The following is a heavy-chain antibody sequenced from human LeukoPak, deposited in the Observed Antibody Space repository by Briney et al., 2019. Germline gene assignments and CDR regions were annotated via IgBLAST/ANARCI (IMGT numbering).Heavy chain of an antibody. D-gene: IGHD3-10*01. J-gene: IGHJ1*01. CDR2: IYYSGST. CDR3: ATHGGYFQH. Sequence: SETLSLTCSVSGDSISSTSYYWSWIRQPPGKGLEWIGYIYYSGSTNYNPSLKSRVTISVDTSKNQFSLKLSSVTAADTAVYYCATHGGYFQHWGQGTLVTVSS. CDR1: GDSISSTSYY. V-gene: IGHV4-61*05.